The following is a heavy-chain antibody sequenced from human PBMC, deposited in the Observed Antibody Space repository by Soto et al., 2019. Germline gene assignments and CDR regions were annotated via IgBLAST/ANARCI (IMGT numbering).Heavy chain of an antibody. CDR3: ARDRYIAAAGWYYFDY. D-gene: IGHD6-13*01. CDR2: IYYSGST. J-gene: IGHJ4*02. V-gene: IGHV4-31*03. CDR1: GGSISSGGYY. Sequence: QVQLQESGPGLVKPSQTLSLTCTVSGGSISSGGYYWSWIRQHPGKGLEWIGYIYYSGSTYYNPSLKSRVIISVDTSKNQFSLKLSSVTAADTAVYYCARDRYIAAAGWYYFDYWGQGTLVTVSS.